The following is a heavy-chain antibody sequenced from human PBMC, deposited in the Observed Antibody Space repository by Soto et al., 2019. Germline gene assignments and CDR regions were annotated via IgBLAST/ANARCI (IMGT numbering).Heavy chain of an antibody. J-gene: IGHJ6*02. D-gene: IGHD6-6*01. V-gene: IGHV5-10-1*01. CDR3: ARGTIAARPYYYYYGMDV. CDR1: GYIFTSYW. CDR2: IDPSDSYT. Sequence: GESLKISCNGSGYIFTSYWISWVRQMPGKGLEWMGRIDPSDSYTNYSPSFQGHVTISADKSISTAYLQWSSLKASDTAMYYCARGTIAARPYYYYYGMDVWGQGTTVTVSS.